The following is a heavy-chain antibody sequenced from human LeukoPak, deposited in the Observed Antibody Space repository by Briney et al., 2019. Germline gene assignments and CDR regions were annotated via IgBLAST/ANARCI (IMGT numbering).Heavy chain of an antibody. V-gene: IGHV4-4*07. J-gene: IGHJ6*03. CDR3: ARETDLESPFTYSYMDV. Sequence: PSETLSLTCTVSGDAIKYNWSWIRQPAGKGLEWIGRFHVTGGADYNPSLSSRVTLSIDTSKSRLSLNLTSVTAADTAVYYCARETDLESPFTYSYMDVWGKGTTVTVSS. CDR1: GDAIKYN. CDR2: FHVTGGA.